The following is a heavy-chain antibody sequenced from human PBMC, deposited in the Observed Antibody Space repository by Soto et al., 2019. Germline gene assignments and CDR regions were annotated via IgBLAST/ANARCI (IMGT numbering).Heavy chain of an antibody. CDR1: GFTFSSYT. CDR2: ISNSGGST. Sequence: PGGSLRLSCAASGFTFSSYTMAWVRQAPGKGLEWASGISNSGGSTYHADSVKGRFTISRDDSKNTLYLQMNSLRAEDTAVYYCAKGILTYYYYAMDVWGQGTPVTVSS. V-gene: IGHV3-23*01. D-gene: IGHD5-18*01. CDR3: AKGILTYYYYAMDV. J-gene: IGHJ6*02.